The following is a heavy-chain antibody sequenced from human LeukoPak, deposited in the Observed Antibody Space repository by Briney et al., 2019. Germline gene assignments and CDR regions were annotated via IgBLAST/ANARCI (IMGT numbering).Heavy chain of an antibody. J-gene: IGHJ4*02. D-gene: IGHD3-10*01. CDR2: INPNSGGT. CDR1: GYTFTGYY. CDR3: ARDTNYYGSGSYRY. V-gene: IGHV1-2*02. Sequence: ASVKVSCKASGYTFTGYYMHWVRQAPGQGLEWMGWINPNSGGTNYAQKFQGRVTMTRDTSISTAYMELSRLRSDDTAVYYCARDTNYYGSGSYRYWGQGTLVTVSS.